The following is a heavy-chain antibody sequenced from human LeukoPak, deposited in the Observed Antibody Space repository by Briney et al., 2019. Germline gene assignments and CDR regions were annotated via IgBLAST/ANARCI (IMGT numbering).Heavy chain of an antibody. CDR3: AGRWRGTLDY. CDR1: GTFVKGFY. V-gene: IGHV4-4*08. CDR2: LYSTGTS. J-gene: IGHJ4*02. Sequence: SETLSVTCTVSGTFVKGFYWTWIRQPRGKGLEWIGLLYSTGTSSYNSSLQSRVTISVDTSKNQFSLKLKSVIAADTAIYYCAGRWRGTLDYWGRGTLVAVS. D-gene: IGHD5-24*01.